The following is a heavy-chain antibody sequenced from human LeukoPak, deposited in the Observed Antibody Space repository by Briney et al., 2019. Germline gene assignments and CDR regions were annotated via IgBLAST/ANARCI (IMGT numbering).Heavy chain of an antibody. Sequence: ASVKVSCKASGYTFTGYYMHWVRQAPGQGLEWMGWINPNSGGTNYAQKFQGRVTMTRDTSISTAYMELSRLRSEDTAVYYCARGIAVAGTIDYWGQGTLVTVSS. V-gene: IGHV1-2*02. CDR2: INPNSGGT. J-gene: IGHJ4*02. CDR1: GYTFTGYY. CDR3: ARGIAVAGTIDY. D-gene: IGHD6-19*01.